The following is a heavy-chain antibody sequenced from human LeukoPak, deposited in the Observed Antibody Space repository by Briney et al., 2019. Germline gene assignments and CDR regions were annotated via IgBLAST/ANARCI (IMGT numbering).Heavy chain of an antibody. CDR2: MNPNSGNT. J-gene: IGHJ4*02. Sequence: ASVKVSCKASGYTFTSYDINWVRQATGQGLEWMGWMNPNSGNTGYAQKFQGRVTMTTDTSTSTAYMELRSLRSDDTAVYYCARFATMVRLDYWGQGTLVTVSS. CDR1: GYTFTSYD. V-gene: IGHV1-8*02. CDR3: ARFATMVRLDY. D-gene: IGHD3-10*01.